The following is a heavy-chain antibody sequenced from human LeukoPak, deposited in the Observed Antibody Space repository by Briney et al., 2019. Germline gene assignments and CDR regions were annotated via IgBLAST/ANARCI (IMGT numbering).Heavy chain of an antibody. CDR3: AKDRSDTWSFDY. D-gene: IGHD2-15*01. CDR1: GFTFSRNV. Sequence: QPGGSLRLSCGASGFTFSRNVIHWVRQAPGKGLEWVAFIRQDGRDKKYADSVKGRFIISRDNSKNTLYLQMNSLRAEDTAVDYCAKDRSDTWSFDYWGQGTLVTVSS. V-gene: IGHV3-30*02. CDR2: IRQDGRDK. J-gene: IGHJ4*02.